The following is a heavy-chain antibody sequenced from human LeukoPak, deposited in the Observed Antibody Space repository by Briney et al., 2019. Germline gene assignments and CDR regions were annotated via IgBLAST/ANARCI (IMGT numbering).Heavy chain of an antibody. CDR1: GYTFTSYD. J-gene: IGHJ4*02. CDR3: ARGRSTGYPYYFEY. D-gene: IGHD5-12*01. V-gene: IGHV1-8*03. CDR2: MNPNSGST. Sequence: ASVKVSCKASGYTFTSYDINWVRQATGQGLEWMGWMNPNSGSTGYAQRLQGRVTITRSTSISTAYMELSGLRSEDTAVYYCARGRSTGYPYYFEYWGQGTLVTVSS.